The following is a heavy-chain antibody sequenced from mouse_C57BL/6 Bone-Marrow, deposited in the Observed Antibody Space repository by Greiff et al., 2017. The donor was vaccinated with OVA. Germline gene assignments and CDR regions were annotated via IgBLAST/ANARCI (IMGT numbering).Heavy chain of an antibody. Sequence: QVQLQQSGAEVVRPGASVKLSCKASGYTFTDHYINWVKQRPGQGLEWIARIYPGSGNTYYNEKFKGKATLTAEKSSNTAYMQLRSLTSEDSAVYFCARDDGYFFEYWGQGTTLTVSS. D-gene: IGHD2-3*01. CDR2: IYPGSGNT. V-gene: IGHV1-76*01. CDR3: ARDDGYFFEY. CDR1: GYTFTDHY. J-gene: IGHJ2*01.